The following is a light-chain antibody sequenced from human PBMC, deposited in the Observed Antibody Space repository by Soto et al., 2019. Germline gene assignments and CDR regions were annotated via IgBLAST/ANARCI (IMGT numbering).Light chain of an antibody. CDR1: QRVLFTSNNKNF. Sequence: DIMMPQSPDSLAVSLGERAPITCKSSQRVLFTSNNKNFLAWYQQRKGQTPKMLIYWASTRESGVPDRFGGSGSGTDFTLTINGLQAEDVEVYFCQQYHTNPFTFGPGTKVDIK. J-gene: IGKJ3*01. CDR2: WAS. CDR3: QQYHTNPFT. V-gene: IGKV4-1*01.